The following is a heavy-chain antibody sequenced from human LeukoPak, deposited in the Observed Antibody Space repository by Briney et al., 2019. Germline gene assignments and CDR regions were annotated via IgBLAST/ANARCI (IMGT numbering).Heavy chain of an antibody. Sequence: ASVKVSCKASGYAFTGYFMHWMRQAPGQGLVWMGWINPDSGGTAYAQKFQGRVTMTRDPSISTAYMELSRLRSDDTAVYYCARVVDSSSRYYFDYWGQGTLVTVSS. V-gene: IGHV1-2*02. CDR1: GYAFTGYF. CDR3: ARVVDSSSRYYFDY. D-gene: IGHD6-13*01. CDR2: INPDSGGT. J-gene: IGHJ4*02.